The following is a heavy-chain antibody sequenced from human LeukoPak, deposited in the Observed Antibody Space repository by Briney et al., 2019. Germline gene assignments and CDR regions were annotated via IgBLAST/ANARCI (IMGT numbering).Heavy chain of an antibody. Sequence: ASVKVSCKASGYTFTSYDINWVRQATGQGLEWMGWMNPNSGNTGYAQKFQGRVTMTRNTSINTAYMELSTLRSEDSAVYYCAKDYAVGSIDYWGQGTLVTVSS. CDR1: GYTFTSYD. V-gene: IGHV1-8*01. CDR2: MNPNSGNT. J-gene: IGHJ4*02. D-gene: IGHD3-16*01. CDR3: AKDYAVGSIDY.